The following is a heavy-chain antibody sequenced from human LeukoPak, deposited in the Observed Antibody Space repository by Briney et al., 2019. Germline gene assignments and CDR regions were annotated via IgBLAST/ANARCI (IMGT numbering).Heavy chain of an antibody. Sequence: PSETLSLTCTVSGGSISTYYWSWIRQPPGKGLEWIGYIYYSGSTNYNPSLKSRVTISVDTSKNQFSLRLSSVTAADTAVYYCARGQFAYYDSSGYYYWGQGTLVTVSS. D-gene: IGHD3-22*01. CDR1: GGSISTYY. CDR3: ARGQFAYYDSSGYYY. J-gene: IGHJ4*02. CDR2: IYYSGST. V-gene: IGHV4-59*01.